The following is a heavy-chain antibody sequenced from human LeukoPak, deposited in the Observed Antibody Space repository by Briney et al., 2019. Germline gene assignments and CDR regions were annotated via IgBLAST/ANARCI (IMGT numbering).Heavy chain of an antibody. J-gene: IGHJ6*03. CDR3: ARGQTVTTGYYYYYYYMDV. CDR2: IYTSGST. CDR1: GGSISRYY. V-gene: IGHV4-4*07. Sequence: SETLSLTCTVSGGSISRYYWSWIRQPAGKGLEWVGRIYTSGSTNYNPSLKIRVTMSVHTSKNHFSLKLSSVTAADTAVYYCARGQTVTTGYYYYYYYMDVWGKGTTVTVSS. D-gene: IGHD4-11*01.